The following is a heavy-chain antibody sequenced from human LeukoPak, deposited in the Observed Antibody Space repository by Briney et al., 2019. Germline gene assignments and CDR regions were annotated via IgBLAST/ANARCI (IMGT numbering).Heavy chain of an antibody. CDR1: GDSINSGGYY. CDR2: IFYSGST. J-gene: IGHJ5*02. CDR3: ASQANFYDSSGYFRP. D-gene: IGHD3-22*01. Sequence: PSETLSLTCTVSGDSINSGGYYWPWIRQHPGRGLDQLGYIFYSGSTYYNPSLRIRATLSLDTSMNQSSLNQHDVPAQDWAVQCCASQANFYDSSGYFRPWGQGTLVTVSS. V-gene: IGHV4-31*03.